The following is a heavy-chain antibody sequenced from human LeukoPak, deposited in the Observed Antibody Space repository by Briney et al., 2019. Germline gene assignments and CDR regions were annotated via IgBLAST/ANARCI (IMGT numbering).Heavy chain of an antibody. D-gene: IGHD6-13*01. V-gene: IGHV4-39*07. CDR2: IYYSGST. Sequence: SETLSLTCTVSGGSISSSSYYWGWIRQPPGKGLEWIGSIYYSGSTYYKPSLKSRVTISVDTSKNQFSLKLSSVTAADTAVYYCARDPRSPVSVSGSSFLTGGDYWGQGTLVTVSS. CDR3: ARDPRSPVSVSGSSFLTGGDY. J-gene: IGHJ4*02. CDR1: GGSISSSSYY.